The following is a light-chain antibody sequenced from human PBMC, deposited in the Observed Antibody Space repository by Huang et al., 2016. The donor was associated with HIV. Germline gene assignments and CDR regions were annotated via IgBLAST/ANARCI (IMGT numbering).Light chain of an antibody. J-gene: IGKJ2*03. V-gene: IGKV1-5*01. CDR2: DAS. Sequence: DIQMTQSPSTLSASVGDRVIITCRASQSIGNWLAWFQQKPGRAPKLLIYDASNLQNGVPSRFSGRGSGTVFTLTIDNLQPEDYSTYYCQQYNTPPYRFGQGTKVDIK. CDR1: QSIGNW. CDR3: QQYNTPPYR.